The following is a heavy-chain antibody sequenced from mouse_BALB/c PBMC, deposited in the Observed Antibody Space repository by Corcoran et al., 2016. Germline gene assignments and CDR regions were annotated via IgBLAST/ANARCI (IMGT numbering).Heavy chain of an antibody. CDR3: ARFRYYGNYGDAMDY. V-gene: IGHV9-1*02. J-gene: IGHJ4*01. Sequence: QIQLVQSGPELKKPGETVKISCKASGYTFTNYGMNWVKQAPGKGLKWMGWINTYTGEPTYADDFKGRFAFSLETSASTAYLQINNLKNEDMATYFCARFRYYGNYGDAMDYWGQGTSVTVSS. D-gene: IGHD2-1*01. CDR1: GYTFTNYG. CDR2: INTYTGEP.